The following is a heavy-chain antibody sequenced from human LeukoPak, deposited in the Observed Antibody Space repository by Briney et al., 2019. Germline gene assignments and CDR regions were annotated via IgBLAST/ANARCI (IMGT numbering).Heavy chain of an antibody. CDR2: INHSGST. D-gene: IGHD3-22*01. J-gene: IGHJ3*02. CDR3: ASTGYYDSSGYYYFSRFAFDI. CDR1: GGSFSGYY. Sequence: PSETLSLTCAVYGGSFSGYYWSWIRQPPGKGLEWVGEINHSGSTNYNPSLKSRVTISVDTSKNQFSLKLSSVTAADTAVYYCASTGYYDSSGYYYFSRFAFDIWGQGTMVTVSS. V-gene: IGHV4-34*01.